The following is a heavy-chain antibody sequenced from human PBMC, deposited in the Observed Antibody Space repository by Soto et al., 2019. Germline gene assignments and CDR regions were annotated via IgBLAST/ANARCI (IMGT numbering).Heavy chain of an antibody. Sequence: PGGSLGLSCAASGFSFSDYYMSWIRQAPGKGLEWVSYISSGGTSRHYAGSVKGRFTIFRDNAKTSLYLQVNNLRAEDTAVYYCARDRRPPPTDFGGNCFDFWGKGTLVTVSS. V-gene: IGHV3-11*01. CDR2: ISSGGTSR. J-gene: IGHJ4*02. D-gene: IGHD2-21*01. CDR1: GFSFSDYY. CDR3: ARDRRPPPTDFGGNCFDF.